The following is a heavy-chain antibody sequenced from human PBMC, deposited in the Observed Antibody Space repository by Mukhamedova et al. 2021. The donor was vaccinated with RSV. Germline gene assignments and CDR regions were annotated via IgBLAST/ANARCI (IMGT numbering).Heavy chain of an antibody. CDR2: IRSRPFGGTT. J-gene: IGHJ4*02. Sequence: VGLIRSRPFGGTTEYAASVKDRFIISRDDSEGIVYLQMNRLKSEDTAVYFCARGGQRLLYYFDSWGQGTLVTVSS. CDR3: ARGGQRLLYYFDS. D-gene: IGHD2/OR15-2a*01. V-gene: IGHV3-49*02.